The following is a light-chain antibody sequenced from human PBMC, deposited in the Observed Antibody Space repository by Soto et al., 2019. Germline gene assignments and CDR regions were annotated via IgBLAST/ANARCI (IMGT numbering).Light chain of an antibody. CDR2: EVS. V-gene: IGLV2-14*01. CDR3: QSYDSSLSGLI. Sequence: QSVLTQPASVSGSPGQSITISCTGTSSDVGNYKYVSWYQQHPGKAPKLMIYEVSNRPSGVSNRFSGSKSGNTASLTISGLQAEDETDYYCQSYDSSLSGLIFGGGTKLTVL. J-gene: IGLJ2*01. CDR1: SSDVGNYKY.